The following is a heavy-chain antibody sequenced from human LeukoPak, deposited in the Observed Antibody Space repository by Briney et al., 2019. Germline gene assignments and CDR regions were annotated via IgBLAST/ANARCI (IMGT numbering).Heavy chain of an antibody. CDR1: GYTFTSYG. V-gene: IGHV1-18*01. Sequence: ASVKVSCKASGYTFTSYGISWVRQAPGQGLEWMGWTSAYNGNTNYAQKLQGRVTMTTDTSTSTAYMELRSLRSDDTAVYYCARGWHYDILTGYLQIDAFDIWGQGTMVTVSS. CDR3: ARGWHYDILTGYLQIDAFDI. D-gene: IGHD3-9*01. CDR2: TSAYNGNT. J-gene: IGHJ3*02.